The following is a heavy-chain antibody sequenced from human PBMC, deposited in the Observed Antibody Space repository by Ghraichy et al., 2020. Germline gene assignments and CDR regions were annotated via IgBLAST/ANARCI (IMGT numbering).Heavy chain of an antibody. D-gene: IGHD5-18*01. CDR2: IIPIFGTA. V-gene: IGHV1-69*13. J-gene: IGHJ6*02. Sequence: SVKVSCKASGGTFSSYAMSWVRQAPGQGLEWMGGIIPIFGTANYAQKFQGRVTITADASTSTAYMELSSLRSEDTAVYYCARRYWDTAIEYPYYYYGMDVWGQGTTVTVSS. CDR3: ARRYWDTAIEYPYYYYGMDV. CDR1: GGTFSSYA.